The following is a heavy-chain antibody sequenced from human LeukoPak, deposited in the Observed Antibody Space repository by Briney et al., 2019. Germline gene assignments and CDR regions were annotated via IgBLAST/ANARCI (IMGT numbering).Heavy chain of an antibody. CDR2: IYHSGST. Sequence: SETLSLTCAVSGGSISSSNWWSWVRQPPGKGLEWIGEIYHSGSTNYNPSLKSRVTISVDKSKNQFSLKLSSVTAADTAVYYCARSHSVEMATRIDYWGQGTLVTVSS. D-gene: IGHD5-24*01. CDR3: ARSHSVEMATRIDY. CDR1: GGSISSSNW. V-gene: IGHV4-4*02. J-gene: IGHJ4*02.